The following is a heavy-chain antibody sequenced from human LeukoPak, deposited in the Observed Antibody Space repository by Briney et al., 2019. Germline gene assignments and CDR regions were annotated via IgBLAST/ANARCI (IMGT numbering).Heavy chain of an antibody. Sequence: GGSLRLSCAASGFTFSSYAMSWVRQAPGKGLEWVSAISSSGSTIYYADSVKGRFTISRDNAKNSLYLQMNSLRAEDTAVYYCARSPLVPVGNYWGQGTLVTVSS. CDR1: GFTFSSYA. V-gene: IGHV3-21*04. J-gene: IGHJ4*02. CDR3: ARSPLVPVGNY. D-gene: IGHD6-13*01. CDR2: ISSSGSTI.